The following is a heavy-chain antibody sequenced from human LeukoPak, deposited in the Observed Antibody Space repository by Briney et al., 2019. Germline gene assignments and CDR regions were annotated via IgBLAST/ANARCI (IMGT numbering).Heavy chain of an antibody. J-gene: IGHJ4*02. D-gene: IGHD3-3*01. Sequence: SVKVSCKASGFTFTSSAVQWVRQARGQRLEWIGWIVVGSGNTNYAQKFQERVTITRDMSTSTAYMELSSLRSEDTAVYYCARDPRVGAGNDFWSGYYPYYFDYWGQGTLVTVSS. CDR3: ARDPRVGAGNDFWSGYYPYYFDY. CDR1: GFTFTSSA. V-gene: IGHV1-58*01. CDR2: IVVGSGNT.